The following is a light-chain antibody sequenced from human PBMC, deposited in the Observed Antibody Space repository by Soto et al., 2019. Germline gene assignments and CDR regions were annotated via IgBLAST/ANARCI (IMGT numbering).Light chain of an antibody. Sequence: EIVLTQSPGILSLSPGERATLSCRASQSIRFTFLAWYQQKPGQPPRLLIFAASIRAPGIPDRFGGSWSGTDFNLTISRLEPEDFAVYYCHQYDTSPQTFGQGTRLEIK. J-gene: IGKJ2*01. V-gene: IGKV3-20*01. CDR2: AAS. CDR1: QSIRFTF. CDR3: HQYDTSPQT.